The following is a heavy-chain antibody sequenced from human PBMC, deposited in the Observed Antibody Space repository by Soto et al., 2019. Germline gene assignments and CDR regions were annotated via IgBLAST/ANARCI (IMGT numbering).Heavy chain of an antibody. J-gene: IGHJ4*02. V-gene: IGHV4-39*07. D-gene: IGHD2-15*01. CDR1: GGSISSSDYY. CDR3: ARGCSGGSCFFDY. CDR2: IYYSGSA. Sequence: SETLSLTCTVSGGSISSSDYYWGWIRQPPGKGLEWIGNIYYSGSASYNPSLKSRVTISVDTSKNQFSLKLSSVTAADTAVYYCARGCSGGSCFFDYWGQGTLVTVSS.